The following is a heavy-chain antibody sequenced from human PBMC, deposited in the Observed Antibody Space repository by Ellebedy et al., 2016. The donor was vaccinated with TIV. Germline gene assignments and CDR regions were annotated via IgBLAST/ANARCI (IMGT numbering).Heavy chain of an antibody. J-gene: IGHJ1*01. CDR3: SIDRDGISSSDFQH. CDR1: GYTFTNYN. V-gene: IGHV1-8*02. D-gene: IGHD6-6*01. Sequence: AASVKVSCKASGYTFTNYNINWVRQSTGQGLEWMGWVNPNSGDTDYAQKLQGRVTMTTDTSTSTAYMEMRSLRSDDTAVYYCSIDRDGISSSDFQHWGPGTLVTVSS. CDR2: VNPNSGDT.